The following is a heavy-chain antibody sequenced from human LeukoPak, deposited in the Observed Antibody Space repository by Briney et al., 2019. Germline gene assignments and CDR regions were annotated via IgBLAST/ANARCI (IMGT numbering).Heavy chain of an antibody. J-gene: IGHJ4*02. D-gene: IGHD4-11*01. V-gene: IGHV1-2*02. Sequence: GSVKVSCKTSGYTFTDYYIHWVRQAPGQGPEWMGWINPNSGETNSAQKFQGRVTMTGDTSISTAYMELRRVTSDDTAVYYCARDRDYSNTERGFDYWGQGTLVTVSS. CDR1: GYTFTDYY. CDR3: ARDRDYSNTERGFDY. CDR2: INPNSGET.